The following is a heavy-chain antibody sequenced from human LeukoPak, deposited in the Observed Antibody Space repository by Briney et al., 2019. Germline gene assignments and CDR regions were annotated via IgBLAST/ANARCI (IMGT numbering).Heavy chain of an antibody. Sequence: GRSLRLSCAASGFXYSSYGLHWVRQAPGKGLEWVAIIWYDGSNKYYADSVKGRFTISRDNSKNTLYLQMNSLRAEDTALYYCARVAAGTYWFDPWGQGTLVTVSS. CDR2: IWYDGSNK. J-gene: IGHJ5*02. CDR1: GFXYSSYG. CDR3: ARVAAGTYWFDP. V-gene: IGHV3-33*01. D-gene: IGHD6-13*01.